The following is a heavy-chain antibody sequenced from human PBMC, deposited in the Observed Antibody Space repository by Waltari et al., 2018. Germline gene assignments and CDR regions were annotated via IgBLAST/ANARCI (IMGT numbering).Heavy chain of an antibody. Sequence: QVTLKESGPVLVKPTETLTLTCTVSGVSLSNARMGVSWIRQPPGKALEWLAHLFSNGEKSYSNSLKSMITISKDTSKSQVVLTMTNMDPGDTATYYCARIGIEVLGAFDIWGQGTMVTVSS. J-gene: IGHJ3*02. CDR2: LFSNGEK. CDR3: ARIGIEVLGAFDI. CDR1: GVSLSNARMG. V-gene: IGHV2-26*01. D-gene: IGHD1-20*01.